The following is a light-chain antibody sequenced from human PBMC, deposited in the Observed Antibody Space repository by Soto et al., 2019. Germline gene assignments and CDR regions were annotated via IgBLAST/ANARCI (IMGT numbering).Light chain of an antibody. Sequence: QSVLTPPPSVSGAPGQRVTISCTGSSSNIGAGYDVHWYQQLPGTAPKLLIYGNSNRPSGVPDRFSGSKSGTSASLTITGLQAEDEADYYCQSYDSSLSGLDVFGTGTNGTAL. CDR2: GNS. J-gene: IGLJ1*01. CDR1: SSNIGAGYD. CDR3: QSYDSSLSGLDV. V-gene: IGLV1-40*01.